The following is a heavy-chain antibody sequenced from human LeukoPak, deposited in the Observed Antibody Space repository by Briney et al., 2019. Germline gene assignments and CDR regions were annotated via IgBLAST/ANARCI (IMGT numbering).Heavy chain of an antibody. CDR3: GRVIAGAIDY. V-gene: IGHV3-7*01. CDR1: GFTFGGYS. CDR2: INLDGSDT. Sequence: GGSLRLSCAASGFTFGGYSMTWVRQAPGKALEWVANINLDGSDTFYVGFVKGRFTISRDNADNSLYLQMNSLRAEDAAVYYCGRVIAGAIDYWGQGTLVTVSS. D-gene: IGHD6-13*01. J-gene: IGHJ4*02.